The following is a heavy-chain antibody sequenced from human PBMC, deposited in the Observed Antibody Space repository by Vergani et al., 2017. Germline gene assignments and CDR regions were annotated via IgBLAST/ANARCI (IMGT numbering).Heavy chain of an antibody. CDR3: ARVSPPGGTGYPPSYYFDY. V-gene: IGHV3-30-3*01. CDR2: ISYDGSNK. D-gene: IGHD3/OR15-3a*01. CDR1: GFTFSSYA. Sequence: VQLVESGGGLVQPGGSLRLSCAASGFTFSSYAMHWVRQAPGKGLEWVAVISYDGSNKYYADSVKGRFTISRDNSKNTLYLQMNSLRAEDTAVYYCARVSPPGGTGYPPSYYFDYWGQGTLVTVSS. J-gene: IGHJ4*02.